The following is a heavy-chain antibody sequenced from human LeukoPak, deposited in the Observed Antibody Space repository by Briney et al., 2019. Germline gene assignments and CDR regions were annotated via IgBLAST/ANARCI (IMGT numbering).Heavy chain of an antibody. J-gene: IGHJ4*02. V-gene: IGHV3-15*04. Sequence: GGSLRLSCAASGFTFINAWMTWVRQAPGKGLEWVGRIETKTDGGTTDYAAPVKGRFTISRDDSKNTLYLQMNSLKTDDTAVYYCTTVERWLLRSSPYWGQGTLVTVSS. CDR2: IETKTDGGTT. CDR3: TTVERWLLRSSPY. D-gene: IGHD5-24*01. CDR1: GFTFINAW.